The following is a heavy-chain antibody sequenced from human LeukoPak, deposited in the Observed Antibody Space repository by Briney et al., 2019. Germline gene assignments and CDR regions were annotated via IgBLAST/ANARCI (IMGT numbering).Heavy chain of an antibody. J-gene: IGHJ4*02. D-gene: IGHD3-10*01. CDR1: GGSISSSSYY. Sequence: SETLSLTCTVSGGSISSSSYYWGWIRQPPGKGLEWIGSIYYSGSTYYKPSLKSRVTISVDTSKNQFSLKLSSVTAADTAVYYCARREVTYYYGSGSDGYFDYWGQGTLVTVSS. V-gene: IGHV4-39*01. CDR3: ARREVTYYYGSGSDGYFDY. CDR2: IYYSGST.